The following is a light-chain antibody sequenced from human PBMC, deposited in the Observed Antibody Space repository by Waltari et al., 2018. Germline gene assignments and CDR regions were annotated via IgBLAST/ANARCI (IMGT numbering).Light chain of an antibody. CDR1: NIGRYS. J-gene: IGLJ1*01. CDR2: YDS. Sequence: SYVLTQPPSVSVAPGETASIPCGGDNIGRYSVHWYQQKPGQAPVLVIFYDSDRPSGIPARFSGSNSGNTATLTITSVEAGDEARYYCQVWHADIDPGVFGTGTEVTVL. CDR3: QVWHADIDPGV. V-gene: IGLV3-21*04.